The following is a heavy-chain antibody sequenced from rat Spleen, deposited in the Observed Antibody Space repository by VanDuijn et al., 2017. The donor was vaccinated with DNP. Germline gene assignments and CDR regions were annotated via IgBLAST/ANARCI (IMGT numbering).Heavy chain of an antibody. D-gene: IGHD1-11*01. Sequence: EVQLAESGGGLVQPGRSLKLSCAASGFTFSDYAMAWVRQAPKKGLEWVATINYDGTRTYYRDSLRGRFTISRDNARTILYLQMDSLWSEDTATYYCVTGVYGGYEDWFAYWGQGTLVTVSS. CDR3: VTGVYGGYEDWFAY. CDR2: INYDGTRT. J-gene: IGHJ3*01. CDR1: GFTFSDYA. V-gene: IGHV5S10*01.